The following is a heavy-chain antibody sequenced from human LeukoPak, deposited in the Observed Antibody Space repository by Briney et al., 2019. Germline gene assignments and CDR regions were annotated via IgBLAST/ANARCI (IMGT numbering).Heavy chain of an antibody. V-gene: IGHV4-4*02. CDR3: ARGPGGGNGWYIEY. Sequence: NPSETLSLTCAVSGGLISSSNWWSWVRQAPGKGLEWIGEIFHSGRTNYNPSLKSRVTISVDKSKNQFSLILSSVTAADTAVYYCARGPGGGNGWYIEYWGQGTLVTVSS. CDR1: GGLISSSNW. J-gene: IGHJ4*02. D-gene: IGHD6-19*01. CDR2: IFHSGRT.